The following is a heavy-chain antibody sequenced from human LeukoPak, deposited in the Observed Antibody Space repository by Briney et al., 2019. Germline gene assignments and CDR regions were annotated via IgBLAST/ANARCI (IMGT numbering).Heavy chain of an antibody. CDR1: GLTFTNAL. J-gene: IGHJ4*02. CDR3: STGGGTHDS. CDR2: IRSRSAGGTT. V-gene: IGHV3-15*01. Sequence: GGSLRFPCAASGLTFTNALMSWVRQAPGKGLEWVGRIRSRSAGGTTDYGAPVKGRFTISRDDSKNTLYLQMNSLKTEDTAVYYSSTGGGTHDSWGQGALVTVSS. D-gene: IGHD2-15*01.